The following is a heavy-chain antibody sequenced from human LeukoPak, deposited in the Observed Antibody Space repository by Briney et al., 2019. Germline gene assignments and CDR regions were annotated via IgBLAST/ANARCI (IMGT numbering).Heavy chain of an antibody. V-gene: IGHV1-24*01. CDR3: ARDRYQLLYFDY. CDR1: GYTLTELS. CDR2: FDPEDGET. D-gene: IGHD2-2*01. Sequence: ASVKVSCKVSGYTLTELSMHWVRQAPGKGLEWMGGFDPEDGETIYAQKFQGRVTITTDESTSTAYMELSSLRSEDTAVYYCARDRYQLLYFDYWGQGTLVTVSS. J-gene: IGHJ4*02.